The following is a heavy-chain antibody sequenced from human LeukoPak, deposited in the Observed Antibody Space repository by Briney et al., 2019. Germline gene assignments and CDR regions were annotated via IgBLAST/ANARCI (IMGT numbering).Heavy chain of an antibody. D-gene: IGHD6-19*01. V-gene: IGHV3-74*01. CDR3: AREGPWPVDY. Sequence: GGSLRLSCAASGFTFSNYWMHWVRQTPGKGLVWVSHIKSDGSRATYAASVKGRFTISRDNAKNTLYLQMSSLRVEDTAVYYCAREGPWPVDYWGQGTLVIVSS. J-gene: IGHJ4*02. CDR2: IKSDGSRA. CDR1: GFTFSNYW.